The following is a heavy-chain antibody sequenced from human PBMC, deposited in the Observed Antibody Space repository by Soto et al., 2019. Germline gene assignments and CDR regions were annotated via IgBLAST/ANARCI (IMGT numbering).Heavy chain of an antibody. CDR3: ARALTAVAGTGEFDY. J-gene: IGHJ4*02. CDR2: ISGSGDST. Sequence: EVQVLESGGGLVQPGGSLRLSCAASGFTFSSYAMSWVRQAPGRGLEWVSSISGSGDSTYYADSVKGRFTISRDNAKNSLYLQMNSLRAEDTAVYYCARALTAVAGTGEFDYWGQGTLVTVSS. D-gene: IGHD6-19*01. CDR1: GFTFSSYA. V-gene: IGHV3-23*01.